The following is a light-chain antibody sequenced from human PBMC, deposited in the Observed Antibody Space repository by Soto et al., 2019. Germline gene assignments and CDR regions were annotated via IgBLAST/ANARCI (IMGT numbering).Light chain of an antibody. CDR3: QLSYRTPRT. V-gene: IGKV1-39*01. Sequence: DIQMTQSPSSLSASVGDRVTITCRASQSISSYLNWYQQKPGKAPKLLIYGASSLQSGVPSRFSGSGSGTDFPLTISSLQPEDFATYYCQLSYRTPRTFGQGTKVEIK. CDR2: GAS. J-gene: IGKJ1*01. CDR1: QSISSY.